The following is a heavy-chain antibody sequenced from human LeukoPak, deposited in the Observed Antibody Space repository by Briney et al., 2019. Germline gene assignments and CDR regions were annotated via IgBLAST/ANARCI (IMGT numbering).Heavy chain of an antibody. CDR1: GGSISSSSYY. CDR3: ARTNGDYLHYYSMDV. Sequence: SETLSLTCTVSGGSISSSSYYWSWIRQPPGKGLEWIGTISYSGSTFYNPSLKSRATISVDTSKNQFSLKLSSVTAADTAVYYCARTNGDYLHYYSMDVWGQGTTVTVSS. V-gene: IGHV4-39*01. D-gene: IGHD4-17*01. CDR2: ISYSGST. J-gene: IGHJ6*02.